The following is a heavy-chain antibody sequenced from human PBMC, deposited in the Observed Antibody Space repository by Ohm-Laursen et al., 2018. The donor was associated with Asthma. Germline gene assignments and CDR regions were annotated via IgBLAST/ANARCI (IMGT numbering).Heavy chain of an antibody. V-gene: IGHV3-64D*08. D-gene: IGHD1-26*01. CDR2: MNGNGDTT. J-gene: IGHJ4*02. CDR3: IKDLSGTYSFDY. Sequence: SLRLSCAVSGFTFSSYTMHWVRQAPGKGLDYVSSMNGNGDTTHYADSVKGRFTISRDNSKNTLYLQMSSLRAEDTAVYHCIKDLSGTYSFDYWGQGALVTVSS. CDR1: GFTFSSYT.